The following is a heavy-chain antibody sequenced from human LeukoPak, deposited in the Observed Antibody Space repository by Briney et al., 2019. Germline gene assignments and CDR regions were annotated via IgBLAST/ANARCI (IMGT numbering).Heavy chain of an antibody. CDR2: ISYDGSNK. V-gene: IGHV3-30*04. D-gene: IGHD2-15*01. J-gene: IGHJ4*02. CDR3: ARGGGDYCSGGSCPTYYFDY. CDR1: GFTFSSYA. Sequence: GASLRLSCAASGFTFSSYAMHWVRQAPGKGLEWVALISYDGSNKYYADSVKGRFTISRDNSKNTLYLQMNSLRAEDTAVYYCARGGGDYCSGGSCPTYYFDYWGQGTLVTVSS.